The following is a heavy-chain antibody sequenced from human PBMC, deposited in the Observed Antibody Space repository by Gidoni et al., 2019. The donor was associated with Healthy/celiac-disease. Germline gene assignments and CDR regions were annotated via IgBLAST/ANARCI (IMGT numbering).Heavy chain of an antibody. V-gene: IGHV4-31*03. J-gene: IGHJ3*02. D-gene: IGHD2-15*01. Sequence: QVQLQESGPGLVKPSQTLSLTCTVSGGSISSGGYYWSWIRQHPGKGLEWIGYIYYSGSTYYNPSLKSRVTISVDTSKNQFSLKLSSVTAADTAVYYCARDRGWACSGGSCSDAFDIWGQGTMVTVSS. CDR3: ARDRGWACSGGSCSDAFDI. CDR1: GGSISSGGYY. CDR2: IYYSGST.